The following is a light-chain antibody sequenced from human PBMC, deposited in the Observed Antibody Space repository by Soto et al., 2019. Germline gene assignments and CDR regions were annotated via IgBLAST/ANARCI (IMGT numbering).Light chain of an antibody. CDR1: QSVSSY. V-gene: IGKV3-11*01. Sequence: EIVLTQSPATLSLSPGERATLSCRASQSVSSYLAWYQQKPGRAPRLFIYDASNRATGIPARFSGSGSGTDFTLTISSLEPEDFALYYCQQRSNWPPTFGPGTKVDVK. CDR2: DAS. CDR3: QQRSNWPPT. J-gene: IGKJ3*01.